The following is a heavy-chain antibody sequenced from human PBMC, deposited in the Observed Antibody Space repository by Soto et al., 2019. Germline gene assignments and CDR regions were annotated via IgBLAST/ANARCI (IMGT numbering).Heavy chain of an antibody. CDR3: AGGAGVKRYFDL. V-gene: IGHV3-33*01. D-gene: IGHD2-8*01. CDR2: IWYDGSNK. J-gene: IGHJ2*01. CDR1: GFTFISYG. Sequence: PWGSLRLSCAASGFTFISYGMHFFRQSPFKGLEWVAVIWYDGSNKYYADSVKGRFTISRDNSKNTLYLRMNSLRAEDTAVYYCAGGAGVKRYFDLWGRGTLVTVSS.